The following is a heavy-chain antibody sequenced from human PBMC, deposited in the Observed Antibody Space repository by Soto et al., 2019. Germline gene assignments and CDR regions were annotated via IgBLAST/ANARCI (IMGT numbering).Heavy chain of an antibody. Sequence: GGSLRLSCEVSGFTFSTHGMHWVRQAPGKGLEWVAGTSYDGTNKYYARSVQGRFTISRENSMKTLYLQMNSLRTEDTAVYYCAKDLSGARWYYDALDVWGQGTTVTV. V-gene: IGHV3-30*18. CDR2: TSYDGTNK. J-gene: IGHJ6*02. D-gene: IGHD2-15*01. CDR1: GFTFSTHG. CDR3: AKDLSGARWYYDALDV.